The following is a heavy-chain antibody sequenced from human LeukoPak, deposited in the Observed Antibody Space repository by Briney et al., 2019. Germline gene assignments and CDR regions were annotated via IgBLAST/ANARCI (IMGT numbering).Heavy chain of an antibody. CDR2: ITSRGSTI. CDR3: TVDTDYFEGLGFPRPALNDY. CDR1: GFTFSSYE. J-gene: IGHJ4*02. D-gene: IGHD3-22*01. Sequence: PGGSLRLSCAASGFTFSSYEMNWVRQAPGKGLEWVSYITSRGSTIYYADSVKGRFTISRDNAENSLYLQMNSLRVEDTAVYFCTVDTDYFEGLGFPRPALNDYWGQGTLVTVSS. V-gene: IGHV3-48*03.